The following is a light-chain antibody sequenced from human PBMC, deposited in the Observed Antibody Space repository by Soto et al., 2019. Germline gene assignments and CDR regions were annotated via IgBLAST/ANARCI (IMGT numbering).Light chain of an antibody. Sequence: QSALTQPRSVSGSPGQSVTISCTGTSSDVGGYNYVSWYQQHPGKAPKLMIYDVGKRPSGVPDRFSGPKSGNTASLTVSGLQTEDEADYYCSAYAGSNNFVFGSGTKVTVL. CDR2: DVG. V-gene: IGLV2-11*01. CDR3: SAYAGSNNFV. CDR1: SSDVGGYNY. J-gene: IGLJ1*01.